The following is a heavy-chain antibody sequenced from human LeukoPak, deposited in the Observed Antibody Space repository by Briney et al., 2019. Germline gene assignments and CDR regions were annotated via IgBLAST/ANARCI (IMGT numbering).Heavy chain of an antibody. D-gene: IGHD5-12*01. CDR3: ARHLGSSGYPDFDY. Sequence: PSETLSLTCTVSGGSISSSSYYWGWIRQPPGKGLEWIGSIYYSGSTYYNPSLKSRVTISVDTSKNQFSLKLSSVTAADTAVYYCARHLGSSGYPDFDYWGRGTLVTVSS. J-gene: IGHJ4*02. CDR1: GGSISSSSYY. CDR2: IYYSGST. V-gene: IGHV4-39*01.